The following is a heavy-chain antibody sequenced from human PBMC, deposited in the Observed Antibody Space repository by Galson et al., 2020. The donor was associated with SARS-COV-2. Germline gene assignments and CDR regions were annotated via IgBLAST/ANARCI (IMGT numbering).Heavy chain of an antibody. CDR2: LESEEGEA. V-gene: IGHV1-24*01. Sequence: ASVTVSCNTSYYTLTQVSMHWVPQTPGNGLEWMGGLESEEGEAIYTQKFQGRVTMTEDTSTDTAYMELTSLTSDDSAAYYCATRNWNDFTCDFWGQGTLVTVSS. J-gene: IGHJ4*02. D-gene: IGHD1-1*01. CDR3: ATRNWNDFTCDF. CDR1: YYTLTQVS.